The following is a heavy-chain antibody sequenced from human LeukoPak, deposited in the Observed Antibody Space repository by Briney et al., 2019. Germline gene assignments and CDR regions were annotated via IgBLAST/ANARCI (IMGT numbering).Heavy chain of an antibody. CDR1: GGSISSYY. J-gene: IGHJ4*02. D-gene: IGHD1-26*01. Sequence: PSETLSLTCTVSGGSISSYYWSWIRQPPGKGLEWIGYIYYSGSTNYNPSLKSRVTISVDTSKNQFSLKLRSVTAADTAVYYCARERREQLLPPYTRLVTYFDYWGQGTLVTVSS. V-gene: IGHV4-59*12. CDR3: ARERREQLLPPYTRLVTYFDY. CDR2: IYYSGST.